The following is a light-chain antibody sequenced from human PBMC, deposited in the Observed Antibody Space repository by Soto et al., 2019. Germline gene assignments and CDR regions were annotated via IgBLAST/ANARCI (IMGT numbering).Light chain of an antibody. V-gene: IGKV1-5*01. CDR1: QSIRGW. Sequence: DIQMTQSPSTLSASVGDKVTIACRASQSIRGWLAWYQQKPGKAPRLLIFDASSLESGVPSRFSGGGYGTDFTLTISSLQPEDFATYYCQQLNSYPITFGQGTRLEIK. CDR2: DAS. J-gene: IGKJ5*01. CDR3: QQLNSYPIT.